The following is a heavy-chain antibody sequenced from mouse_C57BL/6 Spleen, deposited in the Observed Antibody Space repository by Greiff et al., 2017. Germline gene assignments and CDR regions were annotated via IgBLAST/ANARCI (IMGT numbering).Heavy chain of an antibody. CDR1: GYTFTSYW. CDR3: ARGLMTGGY. Sequence: VQLQQPGAELVKPGASVKLSCKASGYTFTSYWMQWVKQRPGQGLEWIGEIDPSDSYTNYNQKFKGKATLTVDTSSSTAYMQLRSRTSEDSAVYYCARGLMTGGYWGQSTTLTVSS. V-gene: IGHV1-50*01. D-gene: IGHD1-3*01. J-gene: IGHJ2*01. CDR2: IDPSDSYT.